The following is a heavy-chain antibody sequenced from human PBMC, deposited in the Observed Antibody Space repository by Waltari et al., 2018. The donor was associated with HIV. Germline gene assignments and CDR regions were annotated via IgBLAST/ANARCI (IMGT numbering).Heavy chain of an antibody. CDR2: VDYSGDT. CDR1: GGSFHRYY. D-gene: IGHD3-3*01. J-gene: IGHJ1*01. Sequence: VQLQQWGTGRLMPSETLSLTCAVYGGSFHRYYCTWIRQSPGNGLEWIGEVDYSGDTNYNPSLKSRLTISVDTSKNQFSLKLTSMTTADTGLYYCARGPHTSIFGVVKYFQPWGQGTLVTVSS. CDR3: ARGPHTSIFGVVKYFQP. V-gene: IGHV4-34*02.